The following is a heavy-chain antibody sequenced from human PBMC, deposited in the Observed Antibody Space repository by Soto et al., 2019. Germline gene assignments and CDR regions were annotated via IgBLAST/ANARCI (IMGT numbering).Heavy chain of an antibody. CDR2: ISGSGNTI. J-gene: IGHJ4*02. CDR1: GFTFGDYY. D-gene: IGHD6-19*01. CDR3: GRVDITGWYWGDY. Sequence: QVQLVESGGGVVEPGDSVRLSCAASGFTFGDYYMSWIRRAPGKGLEWISYISGSGNTIYYADSVKGRFTVSRDNAENSLFLQMHSLTAEDTAIYYCGRVDITGWYWGDYWGPGTLVTVSS. V-gene: IGHV3-11*01.